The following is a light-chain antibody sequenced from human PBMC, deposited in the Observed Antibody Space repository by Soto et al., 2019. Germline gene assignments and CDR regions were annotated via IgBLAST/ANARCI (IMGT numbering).Light chain of an antibody. Sequence: DIQMTQSPSTLSGSVGDRVTITCRASQTISSWLAWYQQKPGKAPKLLIYKASTLKSGVPSRFSGSGSGTEFTLTISRLQPDDCATYSCQHCNSYSEAFGQGTKVELK. J-gene: IGKJ1*01. V-gene: IGKV1-5*03. CDR2: KAS. CDR3: QHCNSYSEA. CDR1: QTISSW.